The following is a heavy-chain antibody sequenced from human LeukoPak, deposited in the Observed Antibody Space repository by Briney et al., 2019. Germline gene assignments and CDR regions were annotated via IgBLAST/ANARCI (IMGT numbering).Heavy chain of an antibody. CDR3: AHQNNCYYMDV. V-gene: IGHV4-38-2*02. CDR2: MYHSGST. CDR1: GYSISSGYY. D-gene: IGHD1/OR15-1a*01. J-gene: IGHJ6*03. Sequence: SETLSLTCIVSGYSISSGYYWGWIRQPPGKGLEWIGSMYHSGSTYYNPSLKSRVTISVDTSKNQFSLNLRSVTAADTAVYYCAHQNNCYYMDVWGKGTTVTVSS.